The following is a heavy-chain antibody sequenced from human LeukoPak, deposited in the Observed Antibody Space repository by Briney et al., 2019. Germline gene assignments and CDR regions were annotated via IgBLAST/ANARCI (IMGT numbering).Heavy chain of an antibody. J-gene: IGHJ3*02. D-gene: IGHD1-26*01. CDR1: GFTFSSYA. CDR2: ISYDGSNK. CDR3: ARAMYSGSYRAFDI. V-gene: IGHV3-30-3*01. Sequence: GGSLRLSCAASGFTFSSYAMHWVRQAPGKGLEWVAVISYDGSNKYYADPVKGRFTISRDNSKNTLYLQMNSLRAEDTAVYYCARAMYSGSYRAFDIWGQGTMVTVSS.